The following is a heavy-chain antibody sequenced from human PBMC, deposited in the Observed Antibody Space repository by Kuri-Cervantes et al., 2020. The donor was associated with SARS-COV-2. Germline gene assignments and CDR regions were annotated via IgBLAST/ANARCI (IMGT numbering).Heavy chain of an antibody. J-gene: IGHJ5*02. Sequence: SETLSLTCAVSGYSISSGYYWGWIRQPPGKGLEWIGSIYHSGSTYYNPSLKSRVTISVDTSKNQFSLKLSSVTAADTAVYYCARDGAGAAAGFDPWGQGTLVTVSS. CDR1: GYSISSGYY. CDR2: IYHSGST. V-gene: IGHV4-38-2*02. CDR3: ARDGAGAAAGFDP. D-gene: IGHD6-13*01.